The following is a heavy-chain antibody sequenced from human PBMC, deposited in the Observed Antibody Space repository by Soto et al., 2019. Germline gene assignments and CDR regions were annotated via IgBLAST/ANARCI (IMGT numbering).Heavy chain of an antibody. J-gene: IGHJ4*02. Sequence: GGSLRLSCAASGFTFSSYSMNWVRQAPGKGLEWVSSISSSSSYIYYADSVKGRFTISRDNAKNSLYLQMNSLRAEDTAVYYCARVFSLNYDSTPAPDDYWGQGTLVTVSS. CDR1: GFTFSSYS. CDR3: ARVFSLNYDSTPAPDDY. D-gene: IGHD3-22*01. CDR2: ISSSSSYI. V-gene: IGHV3-21*01.